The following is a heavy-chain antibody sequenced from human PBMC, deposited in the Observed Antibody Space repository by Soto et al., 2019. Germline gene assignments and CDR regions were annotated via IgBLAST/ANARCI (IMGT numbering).Heavy chain of an antibody. J-gene: IGHJ6*03. CDR2: INAGNGNT. CDR1: GYTFTSYA. CDR3: ARDGRTTGTTVFSFHYHYFMDV. Sequence: ASVKVSCKASGYTFTSYAMHWVRQAPGQRLEWMGWINAGNGNTKYSQKSQGRVTITRDTSASTAYMELSSLRSEDTAVYYCARDGRTTGTTVFSFHYHYFMDVWGKGTTVTVSS. D-gene: IGHD1-1*01. V-gene: IGHV1-3*01.